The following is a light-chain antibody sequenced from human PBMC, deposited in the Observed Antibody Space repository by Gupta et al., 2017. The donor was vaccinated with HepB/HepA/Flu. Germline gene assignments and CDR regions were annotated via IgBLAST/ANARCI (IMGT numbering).Light chain of an antibody. CDR3: LQRSHWSLT. Sequence: EIALPPSPATLSLSPVERTTLSCMANQNIMRFLAWYQQKPGQSPRLLIYYASNRATGIPARFSGSGSGTDFTLTISSLEPDDVAVYYCLQRSHWSLTFGGGTKVEIK. CDR2: YAS. V-gene: IGKV3-11*01. J-gene: IGKJ4*01. CDR1: QNIMRF.